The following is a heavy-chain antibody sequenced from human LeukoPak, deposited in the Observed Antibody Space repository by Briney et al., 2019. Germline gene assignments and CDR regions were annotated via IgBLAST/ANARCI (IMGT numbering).Heavy chain of an antibody. V-gene: IGHV3-30-3*02. J-gene: IGHJ4*02. Sequence: GGSLRLSCAASGFTFSSYAMHWVRQAPGKGLEWVAVISYDGSNKYYADSVKGRFTISRDNSKNTLYLQMNSLRAEDTAVYYCAKGRGYCSSTSCYKGSASDYWGQGTLVTVSS. D-gene: IGHD2-2*02. CDR3: AKGRGYCSSTSCYKGSASDY. CDR2: ISYDGSNK. CDR1: GFTFSSYA.